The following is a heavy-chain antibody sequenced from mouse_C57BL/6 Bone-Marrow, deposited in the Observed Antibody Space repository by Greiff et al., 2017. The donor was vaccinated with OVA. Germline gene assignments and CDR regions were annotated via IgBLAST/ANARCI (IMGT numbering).Heavy chain of an antibody. V-gene: IGHV1-19*01. CDR3: ARSGSSYRFAY. D-gene: IGHD1-1*01. J-gene: IGHJ3*01. Sequence: EVQLQQSGPVLVKPGASVKMSCKASGYTFTDYYMNWVKQSHGKSLEWIGVINPYNGGTSYNQKFKGKATLTVDKSSSTAYMELNSLTSEDSAVYYCARSGSSYRFAYWGQGTLVTVSA. CDR1: GYTFTDYY. CDR2: INPYNGGT.